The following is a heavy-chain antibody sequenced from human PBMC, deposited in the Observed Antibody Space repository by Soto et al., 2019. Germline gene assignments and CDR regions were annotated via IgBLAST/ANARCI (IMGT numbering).Heavy chain of an antibody. CDR3: ARADEYSYRFDY. D-gene: IGHD4-4*01. CDR1: GGSISSGDYY. Sequence: QVQLQESGPGLVKPSQTLSLTCTVSGGSISSGDYYWSWIRQPPGKGLEWIGYVSYSESIYYNPSLKSRVTISVETSKNQFSLNLSSVTAADTAVYYCARADEYSYRFDYWGQGTLVTVSS. CDR2: VSYSESI. J-gene: IGHJ4*02. V-gene: IGHV4-30-4*01.